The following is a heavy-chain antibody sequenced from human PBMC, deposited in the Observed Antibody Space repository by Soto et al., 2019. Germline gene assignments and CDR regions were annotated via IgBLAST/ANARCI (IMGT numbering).Heavy chain of an antibody. CDR2: IWYDGSNK. D-gene: IGHD6-19*01. CDR1: GFTFSSYG. Sequence: QVQLVESGGGVVQPGRSLRLSCAASGFTFSSYGMHWVRQAPGKGLEWVAVIWYDGSNKYYADSVKGRFTISRDNSKNTLYLQMNILRGEDTAVYYCARSSGWYTGLDYWGQGTLVTVSS. V-gene: IGHV3-33*01. J-gene: IGHJ4*02. CDR3: ARSSGWYTGLDY.